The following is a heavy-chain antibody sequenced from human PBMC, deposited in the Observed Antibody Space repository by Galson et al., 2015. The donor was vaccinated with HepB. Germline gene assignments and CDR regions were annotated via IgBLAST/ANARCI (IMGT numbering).Heavy chain of an antibody. CDR3: ARERGHGRDAFDI. J-gene: IGHJ3*02. V-gene: IGHV3-48*04. CDR1: GFTFSSYS. D-gene: IGHD2-15*01. CDR2: ISSSSSTI. Sequence: SLRLSCAASGFTFSSYSMNWVRQAPGKGLEWVSYISSSSSTIYYADSVKGRFTISRDNAKNSLYLQMNSLRAEDTAVYYCARERGHGRDAFDIWGQGTMVTVSS.